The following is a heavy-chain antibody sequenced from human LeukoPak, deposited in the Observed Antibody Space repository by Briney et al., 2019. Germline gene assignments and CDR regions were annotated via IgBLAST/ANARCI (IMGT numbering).Heavy chain of an antibody. V-gene: IGHV1-69*05. CDR3: ARDRGHYSSSSHYYYYMDV. CDR2: IIPIFGTA. D-gene: IGHD6-6*01. CDR1: GGTFSSYA. Sequence: GASVKVSCKASGGTFSSYAISWVRQAPGQGLEWMGGIIPIFGTANYAQKLQGRVTMTTDTSTSTAYMELRSLRSDDTAVYYCARDRGHYSSSSHYYYYMDVWGKGTTVTVSS. J-gene: IGHJ6*03.